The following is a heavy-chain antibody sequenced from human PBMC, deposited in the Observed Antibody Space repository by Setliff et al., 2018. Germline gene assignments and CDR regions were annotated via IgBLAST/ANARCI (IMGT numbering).Heavy chain of an antibody. J-gene: IGHJ4*02. CDR2: ISGYNGNT. CDR3: ATFRGYTYGYDY. CDR1: GGTFNSYA. V-gene: IGHV1-18*01. D-gene: IGHD5-18*01. Sequence: GASVKVSCKASGGTFNSYAISWVRQAPGQGLEWVGWISGYNGNTIYAQNFQDRVTMTTDASTNTAYMELRSLGSDDTAVYYCATFRGYTYGYDYWGQGTLVTVSS.